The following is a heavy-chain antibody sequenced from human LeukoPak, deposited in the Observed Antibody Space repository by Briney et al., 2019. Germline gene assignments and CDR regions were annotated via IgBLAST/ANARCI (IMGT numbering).Heavy chain of an antibody. CDR3: ARHVPAYSSGWYYFDY. D-gene: IGHD6-19*01. CDR1: GYSFTSYW. J-gene: IGHJ4*02. CDR2: IYPGDSDT. V-gene: IGHV5-51*01. Sequence: GESLKISCKGSGYSFTSYWIGWVRQMPGKGLEWMGIIYPGDSDTRYSPSLQGQATISADKSISTAYLQWSSLKASDTAMYYCARHVPAYSSGWYYFDYWGQGTLVTVSS.